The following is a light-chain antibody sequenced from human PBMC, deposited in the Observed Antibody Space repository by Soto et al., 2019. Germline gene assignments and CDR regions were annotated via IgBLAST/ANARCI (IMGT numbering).Light chain of an antibody. CDR1: SSDVGSYNR. CDR2: EVS. J-gene: IGLJ1*01. CDR3: SSYTSSSTYV. Sequence: QSALTQPPSVSGSPGQSVTISCTGTSSDVGSYNRVSWDQQSPGTAPKLMIYEVSNRPSGVPDRFSGSKSGNTASLTISGLQAEDEADYYCSSYTSSSTYVFGTGTKLTVL. V-gene: IGLV2-18*02.